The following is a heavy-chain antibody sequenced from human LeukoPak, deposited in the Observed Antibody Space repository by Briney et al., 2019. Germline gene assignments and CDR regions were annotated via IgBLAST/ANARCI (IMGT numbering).Heavy chain of an antibody. D-gene: IGHD3-9*01. CDR3: ARRLDLESDILTGPTPYYYYMDV. Sequence: GGSLRLSCAASGFTFSSYSMNWVRQAPGKGLEWVSSISSSSSYIYYADSVKGRFTISRDNAKNSLYLQMNSLRAEDTAVYYCARRLDLESDILTGPTPYYYYMDVWGKGTTVTVSS. CDR2: ISSSSSYI. J-gene: IGHJ6*03. CDR1: GFTFSSYS. V-gene: IGHV3-21*01.